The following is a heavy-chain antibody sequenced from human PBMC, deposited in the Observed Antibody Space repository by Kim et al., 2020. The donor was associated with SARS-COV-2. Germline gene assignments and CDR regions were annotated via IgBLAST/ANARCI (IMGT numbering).Heavy chain of an antibody. J-gene: IGHJ4*01. CDR1: GYTFSNYA. Sequence: ASVKVSCKASGYTFSNYAMHWVRQAPGQRLEWMGWINAGSGNTEYSQKFQGRLIITRDTPASTAYMELSSLRSEDTAVYYCARGGAVLRFLEWLSPYFDY. CDR3: ARGGAVLRFLEWLSPYFDY. D-gene: IGHD3-3*01. CDR2: INAGSGNT. V-gene: IGHV1-3*01.